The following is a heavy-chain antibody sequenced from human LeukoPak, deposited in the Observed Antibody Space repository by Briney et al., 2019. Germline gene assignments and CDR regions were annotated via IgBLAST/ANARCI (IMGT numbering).Heavy chain of an antibody. Sequence: PGGSLRLSCAASGFTFSSYAMHWVRQAPGKGLEWVAVISYDGSNKYYADSVKGRFTISRDNSTNTLYVQMSGLRAEDKAVYYCAKARVPSGNGYYSDWGQGIQVTVSS. CDR3: AKARVPSGNGYYSD. CDR2: ISYDGSNK. D-gene: IGHD3-22*01. J-gene: IGHJ4*02. V-gene: IGHV3-30-3*01. CDR1: GFTFSSYA.